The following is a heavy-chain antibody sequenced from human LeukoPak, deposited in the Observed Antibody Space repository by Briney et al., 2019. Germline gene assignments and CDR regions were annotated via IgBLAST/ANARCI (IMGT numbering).Heavy chain of an antibody. Sequence: ASVTVSCKSSVYTFTSYDSNWVRQATGRGLEWVGWMNSNSGNTGSAQKFQGRVTMTRDTSISTAYMELSSLRSEDTAIYYCARAAGDLDYWGQGTLVTVSS. V-gene: IGHV1-8*01. CDR2: MNSNSGNT. J-gene: IGHJ4*02. CDR3: ARAAGDLDY. CDR1: VYTFTSYD.